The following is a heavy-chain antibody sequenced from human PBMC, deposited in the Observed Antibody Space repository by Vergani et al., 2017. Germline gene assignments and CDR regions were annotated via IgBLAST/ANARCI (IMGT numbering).Heavy chain of an antibody. CDR1: GYTFTGYY. Sequence: QVQLVQSGAEVKKPGASVKVSCKASGYTFTGYYMHWVRQAPGQGREWMGWINPHSGGTNYAQKFQGRVTMTRDTSISTAYMELRRLRSDDTAVYYCARAPSXYCSSTSCYFYMDVWGKGTTVTVSS. CDR2: INPHSGGT. CDR3: ARAPSXYCSSTSCYFYMDV. J-gene: IGHJ6*03. D-gene: IGHD2-2*01. V-gene: IGHV1-2*02.